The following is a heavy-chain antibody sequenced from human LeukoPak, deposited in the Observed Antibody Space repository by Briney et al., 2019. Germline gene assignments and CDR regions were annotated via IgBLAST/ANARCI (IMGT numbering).Heavy chain of an antibody. D-gene: IGHD6-13*01. J-gene: IGHJ4*02. Sequence: PGGSLRLSCAASGFTVSSNYMSWVRQAPGKGLEWVSVIYSGGSTYYADSVKGRFTISRDNSENTLYLQMNSLRAEDTAVYYCARDAGAADFDYWGQGTLVTVSS. CDR3: ARDAGAADFDY. CDR2: IYSGGST. CDR1: GFTVSSNY. V-gene: IGHV3-53*01.